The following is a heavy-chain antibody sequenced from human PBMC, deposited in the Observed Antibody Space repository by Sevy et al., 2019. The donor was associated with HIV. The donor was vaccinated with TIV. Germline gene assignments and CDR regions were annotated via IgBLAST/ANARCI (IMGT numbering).Heavy chain of an antibody. CDR2: IHVTGDT. CDR3: ARGASAAAGIFDS. J-gene: IGHJ4*02. V-gene: IGHV4-4*07. CDR1: GGSIRSYY. Sequence: SETLSLTCTVPGGSIRSYYWSWIRQPAGKGLEWIGRIHVTGDTIYNPSLNGRVTMSIDTSKNQFYLRAESVTAADTAIYYCARGASAAAGIFDSWGQGALVTVSS. D-gene: IGHD6-13*01.